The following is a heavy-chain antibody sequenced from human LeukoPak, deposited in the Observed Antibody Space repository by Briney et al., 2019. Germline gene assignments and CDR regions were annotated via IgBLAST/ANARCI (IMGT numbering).Heavy chain of an antibody. CDR2: IYYSGST. D-gene: IGHD2-2*01. CDR3: ARAPRGYCSSTSCYAYFDY. CDR1: GGSVSSGSYY. V-gene: IGHV4-61*01. Sequence: SETLSLTCTVSGGSVSSGSYYWSWIRQPPGKGLEWVGYIYYSGSTNYNPSLKSRVTISVDTSKNQFSLKLSSVTAADTAVYYCARAPRGYCSSTSCYAYFDYWGPGTLVTVSS. J-gene: IGHJ4*02.